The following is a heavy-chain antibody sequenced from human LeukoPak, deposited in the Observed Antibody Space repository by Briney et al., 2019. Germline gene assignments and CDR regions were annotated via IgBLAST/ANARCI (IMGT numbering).Heavy chain of an antibody. J-gene: IGHJ4*02. V-gene: IGHV3-21*01. CDR1: GFTFSTYS. Sequence: GGSLRLSCAASGFTFSTYSMNWVRQAPGKGLEWVSSISSSSSYMFYADSVKGRFTVSRDNAKNSLYLQMNSLRADDTAVYYCARGVPPYSDFWSGYCTYWGQGTLVTVSS. CDR3: ARGVPPYSDFWSGYCTY. CDR2: ISSSSSYM. D-gene: IGHD3-3*01.